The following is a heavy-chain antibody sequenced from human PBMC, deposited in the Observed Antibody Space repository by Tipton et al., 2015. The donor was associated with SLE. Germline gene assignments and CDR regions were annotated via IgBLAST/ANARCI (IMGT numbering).Heavy chain of an antibody. CDR1: GYTFTTSG. D-gene: IGHD3-16*01. CDR3: ARGQGGSYFDY. Sequence: QSGPEVKEPGASVKVSCKTSGYTFTTSGISWVRQAPGQGLEWMGWISSYNGNTNYAGNVQGRVTLTTDTSTNTAYMELRGLRSDDTAVYYCARGQGGSYFDYWGQGTLVTVSS. J-gene: IGHJ4*02. CDR2: ISSYNGNT. V-gene: IGHV1-18*01.